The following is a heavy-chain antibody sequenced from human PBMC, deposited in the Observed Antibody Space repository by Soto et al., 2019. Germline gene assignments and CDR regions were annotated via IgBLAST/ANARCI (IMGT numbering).Heavy chain of an antibody. CDR2: IYYSGST. CDR3: ARDWGFYCSGGSCFPRRAYYGMDV. D-gene: IGHD2-15*01. CDR1: GGSVSSGSYY. Sequence: SETLSLTCTVSGGSVSSGSYYWRWIRQPPGKGLEWIGYIYYSGSTNYNPPLKSRVTISVDTSKNQFSLKLSSVTAADTAVYYCARDWGFYCSGGSCFPRRAYYGMDVWGQGTTVT. J-gene: IGHJ6*02. V-gene: IGHV4-61*01.